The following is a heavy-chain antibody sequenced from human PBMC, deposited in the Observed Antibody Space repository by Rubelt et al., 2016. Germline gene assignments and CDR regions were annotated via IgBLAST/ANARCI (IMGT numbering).Heavy chain of an antibody. CDR3: ARGKTVAED. Sequence: QVQLQESGPRLVKPSETLSLTCSVSDGSISSYYWSWIRQPPGTGLEWIGYIYSSGNPNYNPSLKSRVTISVDTSKNQFSRKLNSVTAADTAVYYCARGKTVAEDWGQGTLITVSS. D-gene: IGHD6-19*01. V-gene: IGHV4-59*01. J-gene: IGHJ4*02. CDR2: IYSSGNP. CDR1: DGSISSYY.